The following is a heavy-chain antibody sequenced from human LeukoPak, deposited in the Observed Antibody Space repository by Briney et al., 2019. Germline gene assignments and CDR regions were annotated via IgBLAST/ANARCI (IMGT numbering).Heavy chain of an antibody. Sequence: GGSLRLSCEGSGITLRSYIIHWVRQTPGKGLEWVSYISNRNVVYYADSVKGRFTISRDYTKNSLYLEINSLRAEDTAVYYCARSIEGNGLDVWGQGTTVTVSS. CDR2: ISNRNVV. D-gene: IGHD6-6*01. V-gene: IGHV3-48*04. J-gene: IGHJ6*02. CDR1: GITLRSYI. CDR3: ARSIEGNGLDV.